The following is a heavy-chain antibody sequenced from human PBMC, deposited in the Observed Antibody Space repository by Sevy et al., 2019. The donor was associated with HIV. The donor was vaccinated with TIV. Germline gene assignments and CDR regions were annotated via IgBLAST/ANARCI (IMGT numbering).Heavy chain of an antibody. Sequence: GGSLRLSCAASGFTFSSYGMHWVRPAPDKGLEWVAVISYDGSNKHYADSVKGRFTISRDNSKNALYLQMNSLRAEDTAVYYCAVFSDCDSSGYYYRLNFDYWGQGTLVTVSS. CDR1: GFTFSSYG. V-gene: IGHV3-30*03. J-gene: IGHJ4*02. D-gene: IGHD3-22*01. CDR3: AVFSDCDSSGYYYRLNFDY. CDR2: ISYDGSNK.